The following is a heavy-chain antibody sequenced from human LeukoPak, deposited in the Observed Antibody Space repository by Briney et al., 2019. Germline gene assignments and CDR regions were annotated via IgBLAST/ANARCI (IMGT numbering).Heavy chain of an antibody. CDR3: ASFLKDYYYYGMDV. Sequence: GASVKASCTASGYTFTSYDINWVRQATGQGLEWMGWMNPNSGNTGYAQKFQGRVTMTRNTSISTAYMELSSLRSEDTAVYYCASFLKDYYYYGMDVWGQGTTVTVSS. V-gene: IGHV1-8*01. CDR2: MNPNSGNT. D-gene: IGHD2/OR15-2a*01. J-gene: IGHJ6*02. CDR1: GYTFTSYD.